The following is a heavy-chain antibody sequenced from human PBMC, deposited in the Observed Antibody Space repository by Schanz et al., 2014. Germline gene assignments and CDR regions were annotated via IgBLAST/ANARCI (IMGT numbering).Heavy chain of an antibody. CDR2: ISSGGGST. J-gene: IGHJ4*02. CDR3: ARDHTTESYYSAGPPIDY. V-gene: IGHV3-23*01. D-gene: IGHD1-26*01. CDR1: GFSFTTYA. Sequence: EVQLLESGGGLVQPGGSLRLSCASSGFSFTTYAMSWVRQAPGKGLEWVSSISSGGGSTYYADSVRGRFTISRDNAENTLFLQMNSLRAEDTAVYYCARDHTTESYYSAGPPIDYWGQGTLLTVSS.